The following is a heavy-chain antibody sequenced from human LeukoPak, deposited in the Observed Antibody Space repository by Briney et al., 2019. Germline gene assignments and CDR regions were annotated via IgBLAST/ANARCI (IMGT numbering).Heavy chain of an antibody. J-gene: IGHJ4*02. CDR2: ISYDGSKN. Sequence: GGSLRLSCAASGFTFSSYGMHWVRQAPGKGLEWVTIISYDGSKNYYADSVKGRFTVSRDNSKNTLYLQMNSLRAEDTAVYYCAKDRSPGWPPVYFDYWAREPWSPSPQ. CDR3: AKDRSPGWPPVYFDY. CDR1: GFTFSSYG. D-gene: IGHD2-15*01. V-gene: IGHV3-30*18.